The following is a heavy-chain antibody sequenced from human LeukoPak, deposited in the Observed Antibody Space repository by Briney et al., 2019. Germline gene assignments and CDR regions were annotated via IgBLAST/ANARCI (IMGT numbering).Heavy chain of an antibody. D-gene: IGHD4-11*01. V-gene: IGHV3-23*01. J-gene: IGHJ4*02. CDR1: GFTFSSYA. CDR2: ISGSGGST. CDR3: ARRRAEDYNDYVHFDY. Sequence: GGSLRLSCAASGFTFSSYAMSWVRQAPGKGLEWVSAISGSGGSTYYADSVKGRFTLSRDNSKNTLYLQMNSLRAEDTAVYYCARRRAEDYNDYVHFDYWGQGTLVTVSS.